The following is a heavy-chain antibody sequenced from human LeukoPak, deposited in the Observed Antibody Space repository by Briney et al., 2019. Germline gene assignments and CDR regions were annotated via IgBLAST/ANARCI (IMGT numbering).Heavy chain of an antibody. CDR2: IYTIGST. CDR3: ARDLYYYDSSGLKRGWFEP. Sequence: KSSETLSLTCSVSGGSISSYYWSWIRQPAGKGLQWIGRIYTIGSTNYNPSLKSRVTMSVDTSKNQFSLKLSSVTAADTAVYYCARDLYYYDSSGLKRGWFEPWGQGTLVTVSS. D-gene: IGHD3-22*01. CDR1: GGSISSYY. V-gene: IGHV4-4*07. J-gene: IGHJ5*02.